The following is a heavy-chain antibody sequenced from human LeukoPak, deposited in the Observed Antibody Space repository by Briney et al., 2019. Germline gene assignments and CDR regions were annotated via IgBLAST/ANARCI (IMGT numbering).Heavy chain of an antibody. Sequence: SETLSLTCAVYGGSFSGYYWSWIRQPPGKGLEGIGEFNHSGSTNYNPSLKSRVTISVDTSKNQFSLKLSSVTAADTAVYYCARSNYDILTGYRRPLPFDPWGQGTLVTVSS. V-gene: IGHV4-34*01. CDR1: GGSFSGYY. J-gene: IGHJ5*02. CDR2: FNHSGST. D-gene: IGHD3-9*01. CDR3: ARSNYDILTGYRRPLPFDP.